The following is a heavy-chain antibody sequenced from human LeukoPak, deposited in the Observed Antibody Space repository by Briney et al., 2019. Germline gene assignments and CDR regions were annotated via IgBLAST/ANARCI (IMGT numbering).Heavy chain of an antibody. V-gene: IGHV3-66*01. CDR1: GFTVSSKY. D-gene: IGHD6-19*01. CDR3: ATIVSDSSGWYHFDH. Sequence: GGSLRLSCAASGFTVSSKYMAWVRQAPGKGLEWVSFINSGGTTNYADSVKGRFTISRDYSKNTLNLQMNSLRDEDTAVYYCATIVSDSSGWYHFDHWGQGALVTVSS. CDR2: INSGGTT. J-gene: IGHJ4*02.